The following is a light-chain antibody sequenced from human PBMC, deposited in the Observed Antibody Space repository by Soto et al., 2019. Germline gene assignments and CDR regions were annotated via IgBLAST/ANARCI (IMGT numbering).Light chain of an antibody. CDR3: QQYNSFPT. CDR2: KAS. Sequence: DIQMTQSPSTLSASVGDRVTITCRASQSISSWLAWYQQKPGKAPKLLIYKASSLESGVPSRFSGSRSGTEFTLTISSLQPDDFATEYCQQYNSFPTFGQGTKVEIK. J-gene: IGKJ1*01. CDR1: QSISSW. V-gene: IGKV1-5*03.